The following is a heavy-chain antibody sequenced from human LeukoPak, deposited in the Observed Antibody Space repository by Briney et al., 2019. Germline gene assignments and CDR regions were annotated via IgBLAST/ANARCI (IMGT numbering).Heavy chain of an antibody. Sequence: NPSETLSLTCTVSGGSISSGDYYWSWIRQPPGKGLEWIGSIYYSGSTYYNPSLKSRVTISVDTSKNQFSLKLSSVTAADTAVYYCARILSNSDEYYYDSSGYSPYYFDFWGQGTLVTVSS. D-gene: IGHD3-22*01. CDR1: GGSISSGDYY. J-gene: IGHJ4*02. CDR3: ARILSNSDEYYYDSSGYSPYYFDF. CDR2: IYYSGST. V-gene: IGHV4-30-4*01.